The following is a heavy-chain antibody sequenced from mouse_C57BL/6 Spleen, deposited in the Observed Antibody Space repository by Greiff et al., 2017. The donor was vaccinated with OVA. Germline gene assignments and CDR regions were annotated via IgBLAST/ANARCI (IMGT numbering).Heavy chain of an antibody. CDR1: GFTFSDYG. V-gene: IGHV5-17*01. CDR3: ARGTGLDY. D-gene: IGHD3-3*01. Sequence: EVKLVESGGGLVKPGGSLKLSCEASGFTFSDYGMHWVRQAPEKGLEWVAYISSGSSTIYYADTVKGRFTISRDNAKNTMFLQMTSLRSEDTAMYYCARGTGLDYWGQGTTLTVSS. CDR2: ISSGSSTI. J-gene: IGHJ2*01.